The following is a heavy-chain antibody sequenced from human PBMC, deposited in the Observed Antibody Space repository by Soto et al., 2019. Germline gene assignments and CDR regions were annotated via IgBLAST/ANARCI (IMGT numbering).Heavy chain of an antibody. D-gene: IGHD5-18*01. CDR2: MNPNSGNT. CDR3: ARGPLVDTPSNWSDP. Sequence: ASGRVSYKASGYTFTSYDINWVRQATGQGLEWMGWMNPNSGNTGYAQKFQGRVTMTRNTSISTAYMELSSLRSEDTAVYYCARGPLVDTPSNWSDPWGHGTLLTVSS. J-gene: IGHJ5*02. V-gene: IGHV1-8*01. CDR1: GYTFTSYD.